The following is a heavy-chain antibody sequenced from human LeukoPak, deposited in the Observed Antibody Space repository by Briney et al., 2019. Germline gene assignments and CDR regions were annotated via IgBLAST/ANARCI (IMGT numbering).Heavy chain of an antibody. J-gene: IGHJ4*02. CDR2: IDPSDSYT. Sequence: GESLKISRKGSGYSFTSYWISWVRQMPGKGLEWMGRIDPSDSYTNYSPSFQGHVTISADKSISTAYLQWSSLKASDTAMYYCARMNCSGGSCYYFDYWGQGTLVTVSS. D-gene: IGHD2-15*01. CDR1: GYSFTSYW. CDR3: ARMNCSGGSCYYFDY. V-gene: IGHV5-10-1*01.